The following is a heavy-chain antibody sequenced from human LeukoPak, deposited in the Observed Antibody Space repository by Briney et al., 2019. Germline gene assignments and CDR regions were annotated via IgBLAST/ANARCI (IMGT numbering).Heavy chain of an antibody. V-gene: IGHV3-23*01. CDR2: ISGSGGST. CDR3: AKEHYYGSGSYYLGGDAFDI. D-gene: IGHD3-10*01. J-gene: IGHJ3*02. Sequence: PGGSLRLSCAASGFTFNNYAMNWVRQAPGKGLEWVSGISGSGGSTYYADSVKGRFTISRDNSKNTLYLQMNGLRAEDTAVYYCAKEHYYGSGSYYLGGDAFDIWGQGTMVTVSS. CDR1: GFTFNNYA.